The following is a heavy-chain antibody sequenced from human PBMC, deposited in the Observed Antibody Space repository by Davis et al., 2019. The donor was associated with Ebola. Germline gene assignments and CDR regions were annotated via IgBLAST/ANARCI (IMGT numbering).Heavy chain of an antibody. CDR3: ARDPGDCTNGVCSNGFDY. Sequence: GGSLRLSCAASGFTFSSYSMDWVRQAPGKGLEWVSSISSSSSYIYYADSVKGRFTISRDNAKNSLYLQMNSLRAEDTAVYYCARDPGDCTNGVCSNGFDYWGQGTLVTVSS. D-gene: IGHD2-8*01. CDR1: GFTFSSYS. J-gene: IGHJ4*02. CDR2: ISSSSSYI. V-gene: IGHV3-21*01.